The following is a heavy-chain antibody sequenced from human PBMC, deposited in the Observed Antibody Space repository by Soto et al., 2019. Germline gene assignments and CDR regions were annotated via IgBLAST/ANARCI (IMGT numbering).Heavy chain of an antibody. CDR2: IDPSDSQT. Sequence: GESLKISCKGSGDKFGSYWITWVRQKPGKGLEWMGRIDPSDSQTYYSPSFRGHVTISVTKSITTVFLQWSSLRASDTAMYYCARQIYDSDTGPNFQYYFDSWGQGTPVTVSS. D-gene: IGHD3-22*01. CDR3: ARQIYDSDTGPNFQYYFDS. CDR1: GDKFGSYW. V-gene: IGHV5-10-1*01. J-gene: IGHJ4*02.